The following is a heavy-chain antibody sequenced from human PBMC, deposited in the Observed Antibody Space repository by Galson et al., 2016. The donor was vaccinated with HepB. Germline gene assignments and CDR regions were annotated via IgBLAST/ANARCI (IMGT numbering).Heavy chain of an antibody. J-gene: IGHJ4*02. CDR3: TAGRFDY. CDR1: ADSFTSYW. D-gene: IGHD2-21*02. V-gene: IGHV5-10-1*01. CDR2: IDPTNSYT. Sequence: QSGAEVKKPGESLRISCKGSADSFTSYWITWVRQMPGKGLEWMGRIDPTNSYTDYSPSLQSHVTMSADKSITTAYLQWSSLKASDTAIYYCTAGRFDYWGQGTLVTVSS.